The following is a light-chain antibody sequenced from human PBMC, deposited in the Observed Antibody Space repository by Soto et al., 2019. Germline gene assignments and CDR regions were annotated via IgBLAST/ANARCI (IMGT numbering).Light chain of an antibody. CDR1: QSISSH. J-gene: IGKJ5*01. CDR3: QQSYSTPIS. CDR2: TAS. V-gene: IGKV1-39*01. Sequence: DIRVTQSASSLSSSVGGAGTSTFRAIQSISSHLTWYQQKPGKAPNLLMYTASNLQSGVPSRFSGSGSGTDFTLTISSLQPEDFATYYCQQSYSTPISFGQGARLEIK.